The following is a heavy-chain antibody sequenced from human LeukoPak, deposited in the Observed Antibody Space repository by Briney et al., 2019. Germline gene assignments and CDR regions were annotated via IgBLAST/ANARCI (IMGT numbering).Heavy chain of an antibody. J-gene: IGHJ4*02. CDR3: AKDPYSYGSYFDY. CDR2: VWYDGRDK. Sequence: PGGSLRLSCAASGFSFSGCGMHWVRQAPGKGLEWVAFVWYDGRDKYYGDSVKGRFTISRDKSKNTLYLQMNSLRAEDTAMYYCAKDPYSYGSYFDYWGQGTLVIVSS. D-gene: IGHD5-18*01. CDR1: GFSFSGCG. V-gene: IGHV3-30*02.